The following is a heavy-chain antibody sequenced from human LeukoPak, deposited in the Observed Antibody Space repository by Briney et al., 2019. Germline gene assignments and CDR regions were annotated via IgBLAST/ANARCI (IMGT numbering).Heavy chain of an antibody. CDR2: VNHSGST. Sequence: PSETLSLTCAVYGGSFSGYYWSWIRQPPGKGLEWIGEVNHSGSTNYNPSLKSRVTISVDTSKNQFSLKLSSVTAADTAVYYCARVFSSSGSLDYWGQGTLVTVSS. CDR3: ARVFSSSGSLDY. V-gene: IGHV4-34*01. CDR1: GGSFSGYY. D-gene: IGHD6-6*01. J-gene: IGHJ4*02.